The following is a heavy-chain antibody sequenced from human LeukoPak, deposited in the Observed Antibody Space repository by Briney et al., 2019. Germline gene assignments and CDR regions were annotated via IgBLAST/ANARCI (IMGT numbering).Heavy chain of an antibody. CDR1: GFTFSTYW. Sequence: GGSLRLSCAASGFTFSTYWMHWVRQAPGKGLVWVSRINNDGSTTNYADSVKGRFTISRDNAKNTLYLQMNSLRAEDTAVYYCAREKEMRATYYGMDVWGQGTTVTVSS. CDR2: INNDGSTT. J-gene: IGHJ6*02. V-gene: IGHV3-74*01. D-gene: IGHD5-24*01. CDR3: AREKEMRATYYGMDV.